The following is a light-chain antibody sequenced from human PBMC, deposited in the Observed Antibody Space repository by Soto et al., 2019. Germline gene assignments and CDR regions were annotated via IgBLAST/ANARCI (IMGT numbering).Light chain of an antibody. J-gene: IGKJ4*01. Sequence: DIVLTQSPYSLAVSLGERATINCKSSQNLVYGSNKDSYLAWYPERRGPCSKTLFYWASTRESGVPDRFSGSGSGTDFSLTISILQAEDVAIYYCQQYYNTPLTFGGGTKVDI. CDR3: QQYYNTPLT. V-gene: IGKV4-1*01. CDR2: WAS. CDR1: QNLVYGSNKDSY.